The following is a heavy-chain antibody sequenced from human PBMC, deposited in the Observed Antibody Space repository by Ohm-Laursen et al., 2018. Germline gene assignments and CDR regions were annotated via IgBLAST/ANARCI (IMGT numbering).Heavy chain of an antibody. Sequence: SLRLSCSASGFTFSSYWMHWVRQAPGKGLVWVSRINSDGSSTSYADSVKGRFTISRDNAKNTLYLQMNTLRAEDTAVYYCTKVLRSGRIAAAPGTEFDHWGQGTLGSVSS. CDR3: TKVLRSGRIAAAPGTEFDH. D-gene: IGHD6-13*01. CDR2: INSDGSST. J-gene: IGHJ4*02. CDR1: GFTFSSYW. V-gene: IGHV3-74*01.